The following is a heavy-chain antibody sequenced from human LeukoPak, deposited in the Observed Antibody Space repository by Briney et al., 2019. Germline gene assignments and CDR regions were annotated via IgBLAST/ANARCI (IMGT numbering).Heavy chain of an antibody. J-gene: IGHJ4*02. CDR3: ARTVEGHFDF. CDR2: IYYSGST. D-gene: IGHD3/OR15-3a*01. V-gene: IGHV4-59*05. CDR1: GGSISSYY. Sequence: SETLSLTCTVSGGSISSYYWSWIRQPPGKGLEWIGSIYYSGSTYYNPSLKSRVTISVDTSKNQFSLKLSSVTAADPAVYYCARTVEGHFDFRGQGTLVTVSS.